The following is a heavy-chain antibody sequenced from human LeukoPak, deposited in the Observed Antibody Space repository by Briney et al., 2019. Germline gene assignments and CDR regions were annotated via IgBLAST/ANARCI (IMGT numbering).Heavy chain of an antibody. J-gene: IGHJ4*02. D-gene: IGHD6-19*01. CDR1: GFTVSSNY. V-gene: IGHV3-48*01. CDR3: ARGGQWLVPTSDY. CDR2: ISSSSSTI. Sequence: SGGSLRLSCAASGFTVSSNYMSWVRQAPGKGLEWVSYISSSSSTIYYADSVKGRFTISRDNSKNTLYLQMNSLRAEDTAVYYCARGGQWLVPTSDYWGQGTLVTVSS.